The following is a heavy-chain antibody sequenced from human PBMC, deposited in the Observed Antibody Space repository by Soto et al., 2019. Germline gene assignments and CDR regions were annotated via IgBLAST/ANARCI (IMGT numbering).Heavy chain of an antibody. D-gene: IGHD2-15*01. CDR2: IRSSRYGART. V-gene: IGHV3-49*04. CDR3: TRAPLRCSGGSCYSADA. Sequence: SLRLSCATSGFTFHDHGMSWVRQAPGKGLDWVGFIRSSRYGARTDYAASVKGRFFISRDDSKSIAFLQMNNLETEDTAVYYCTRAPLRCSGGSCYSADAWGQGTLVTVSS. CDR1: GFTFHDHG. J-gene: IGHJ5*02.